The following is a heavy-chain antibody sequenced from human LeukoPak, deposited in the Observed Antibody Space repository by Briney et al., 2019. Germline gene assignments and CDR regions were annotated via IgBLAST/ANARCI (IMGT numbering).Heavy chain of an antibody. CDR2: ITSSSSTI. J-gene: IGHJ4*02. Sequence: PGGSLRLSCAASGFTFSSYAMSWVRQAPGKGLEWVSYITSSSSTIYYADSVKGRFTISRDNAKNSLYLQMNSLRAEDTAVYYCARVRGVTTNYFDYWGQGTLVTVSS. V-gene: IGHV3-48*04. CDR3: ARVRGVTTNYFDY. D-gene: IGHD4-17*01. CDR1: GFTFSSYA.